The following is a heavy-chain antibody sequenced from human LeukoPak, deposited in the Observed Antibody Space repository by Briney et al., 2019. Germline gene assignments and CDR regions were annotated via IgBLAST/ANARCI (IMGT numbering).Heavy chain of an antibody. J-gene: IGHJ4*02. Sequence: GESLKISCKGSGYNFTNYWINWVRQMPGKGLEWMGIIYPGDSDTRYSPSFEGQVTISADKSTSTAYLQWSSLKASDTAMYYCARSEHYDFWSGSRHFDYWGQGTLVTVSS. D-gene: IGHD3-3*01. V-gene: IGHV5-51*01. CDR1: GYNFTNYW. CDR2: IYPGDSDT. CDR3: ARSEHYDFWSGSRHFDY.